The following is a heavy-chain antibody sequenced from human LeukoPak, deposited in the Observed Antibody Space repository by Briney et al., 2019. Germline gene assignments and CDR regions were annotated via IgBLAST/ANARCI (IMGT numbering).Heavy chain of an antibody. CDR3: ARQHGYTSGYFDY. J-gene: IGHJ4*02. D-gene: IGHD5-18*01. V-gene: IGHV6-1*01. Sequence: SQTLSLTCAISGDSVSSNSAAWNWIRQSPSRGLEWLGRTYYRYKEYNDYAVSVKSLITSNPDTYKNQYSLQLNSVTPEDTAVYYCARQHGYTSGYFDYWGQGTLVTVSS. CDR2: TYYRYKEYN. CDR1: GDSVSSNSAA.